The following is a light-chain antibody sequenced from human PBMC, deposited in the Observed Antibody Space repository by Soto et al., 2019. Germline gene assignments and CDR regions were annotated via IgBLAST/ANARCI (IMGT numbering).Light chain of an antibody. Sequence: EIVMTQSPATLSVSPGERATLSCRASQSVYSNLAWYQQKPGQAPRLLIYGASTRATGIPARFSGSGSGTEVTLTISRLQSEDFAVYYCQQYNNWPPWTFGQGTKVEIK. CDR1: QSVYSN. V-gene: IGKV3-15*01. CDR3: QQYNNWPPWT. J-gene: IGKJ1*01. CDR2: GAS.